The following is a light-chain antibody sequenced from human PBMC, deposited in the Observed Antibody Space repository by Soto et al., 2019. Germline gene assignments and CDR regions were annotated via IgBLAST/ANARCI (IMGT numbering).Light chain of an antibody. J-gene: IGKJ1*01. V-gene: IGKV3-11*01. CDR3: QQRSNRPPTWT. CDR2: DAS. CDR1: QSVSSY. Sequence: EIVLTQSPATLSLSPGERATLSCRASQSVSSYLAWYQQKPGQAPRLLIYDASNRATGIPARFSGSGSGTDFTLTISSLEPEDFAVYYCQQRSNRPPTWTSGQATKVDIK.